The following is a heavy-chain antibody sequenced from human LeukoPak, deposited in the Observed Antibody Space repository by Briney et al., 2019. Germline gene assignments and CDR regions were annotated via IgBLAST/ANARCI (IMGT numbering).Heavy chain of an antibody. J-gene: IGHJ5*02. CDR2: IYYSGST. Sequence: SETLSLTCTASGGSISSYYWSWIRQPPGKGLEWIGYIYYSGSTNYNPSLKSRVTISVDTSKNQFSLKLSSVSAADTAVYYCARLIAAAEGGFDPWGQGTLVTVSS. CDR3: ARLIAAAEGGFDP. D-gene: IGHD6-13*01. CDR1: GGSISSYY. V-gene: IGHV4-59*08.